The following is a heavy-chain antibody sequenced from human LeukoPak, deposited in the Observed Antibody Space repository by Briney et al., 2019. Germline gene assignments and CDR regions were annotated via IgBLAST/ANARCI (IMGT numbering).Heavy chain of an antibody. CDR1: GGSISSYY. CDR2: IYYSGST. J-gene: IGHJ6*03. Sequence: SETLSLTCTVSGGSISSYYWSWIRQPPGKGLEWIGYIYYSGSTNYNPSLKSRVTMSVDTSKNQFSLKLSSVTAADTAVYYCARDVKGKYYDILTGYYRYYYYMDVWGKGTTVTISS. V-gene: IGHV4-59*12. D-gene: IGHD3-9*01. CDR3: ARDVKGKYYDILTGYYRYYYYMDV.